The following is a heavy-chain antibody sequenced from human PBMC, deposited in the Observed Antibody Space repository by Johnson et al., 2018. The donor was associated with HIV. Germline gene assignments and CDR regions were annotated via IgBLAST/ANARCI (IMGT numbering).Heavy chain of an antibody. D-gene: IGHD2-15*01. CDR2: IRYDGNNE. CDR3: AKERNGRGGLVAATPRRDFDM. Sequence: QVKLVESGGGVVQPGGSLRLSCAASGFTFSNYGMHWVRQAPGKGLKWVAFIRYDGNNEYYAGSVKGRFTISRDNSKNTLYLQMNSLRTDDTAVYYCAKERNGRGGLVAATPRRDFDMWGQGTMVTVSS. V-gene: IGHV3-30*02. CDR1: GFTFSNYG. J-gene: IGHJ3*02.